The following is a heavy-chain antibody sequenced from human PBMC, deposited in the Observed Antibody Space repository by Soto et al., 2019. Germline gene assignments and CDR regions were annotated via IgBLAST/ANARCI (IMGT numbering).Heavy chain of an antibody. Sequence: SVKVSCKASGGTFSSYAISWVRQAPGQGLEWMGGIIPIFGTANYAQKFQGRVTITADESTSTAYMELSSLRSEDTAVYYCAATIIAVGGSGYYGLDVWGQGTTVTVS. CDR3: AATIIAVGGSGYYGLDV. CDR1: GGTFSSYA. D-gene: IGHD6-19*01. V-gene: IGHV1-69*13. CDR2: IIPIFGTA. J-gene: IGHJ6*02.